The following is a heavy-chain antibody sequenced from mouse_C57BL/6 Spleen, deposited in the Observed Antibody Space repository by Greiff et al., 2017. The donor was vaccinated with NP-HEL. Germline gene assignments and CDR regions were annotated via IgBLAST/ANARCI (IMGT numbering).Heavy chain of an antibody. D-gene: IGHD2-3*01. Sequence: VQLQQPGTELVKPGASVKLSCKASGYTFTSYWMHWVKQRPGQGLEWIGNINPSNGGTNYNEKFKSKATLTVDKSSSTAYMQLSSLTSEDSAVYYCARCDGYYPYAMDYWGQGTSVTVSS. CDR3: ARCDGYYPYAMDY. J-gene: IGHJ4*01. V-gene: IGHV1-53*01. CDR1: GYTFTSYW. CDR2: INPSNGGT.